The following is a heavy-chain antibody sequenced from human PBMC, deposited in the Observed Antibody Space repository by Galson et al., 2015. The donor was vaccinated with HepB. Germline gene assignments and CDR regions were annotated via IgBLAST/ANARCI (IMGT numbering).Heavy chain of an antibody. CDR1: GYSFTSYW. Sequence: QSGAEVKKPGESLRISCKGSGYSFTSYWISWVRQMPGKGLEWMGRIDPSDSYTNYSPSFQGQVTISADKSISTAYVQWNTLKASDTAMYYCARRYSAAGALDVWGQGTTVTVSS. CDR2: IDPSDSYT. J-gene: IGHJ6*02. CDR3: ARRYSAAGALDV. D-gene: IGHD6-13*01. V-gene: IGHV5-10-1*04.